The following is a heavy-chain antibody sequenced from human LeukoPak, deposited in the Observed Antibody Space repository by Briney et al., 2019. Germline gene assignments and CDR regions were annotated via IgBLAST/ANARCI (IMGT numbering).Heavy chain of an antibody. CDR2: ISAYNGNT. Sequence: ASVKVSCKASGYTFTSYGISWVRQAPGQELEWMGWISAYNGNTNYAQKLQGRVTMTTDTSTSTAYMELRSLRSDDTAVYYCARDGTYYDSSGYHDYWGQGTLVTVSS. V-gene: IGHV1-18*01. CDR1: GYTFTSYG. D-gene: IGHD3-22*01. CDR3: ARDGTYYDSSGYHDY. J-gene: IGHJ4*02.